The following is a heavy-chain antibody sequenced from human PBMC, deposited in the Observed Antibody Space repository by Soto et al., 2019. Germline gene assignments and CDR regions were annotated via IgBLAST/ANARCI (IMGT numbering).Heavy chain of an antibody. CDR3: ARHSLALRKNNWFDP. V-gene: IGHV4-39*01. D-gene: IGHD3-3*02. CDR2: IFYLGSS. Sequence: SETLSLTCTVSGDSIICSDFYWGLVRQPPGKGLEWIGSIFYLGSSYYNRSLKSRVTMSVDTSKNQFSLRLRSVTAADTALYFCARHSLALRKNNWFDPWGQGIMVTVSS. J-gene: IGHJ5*02. CDR1: GDSIICSDFY.